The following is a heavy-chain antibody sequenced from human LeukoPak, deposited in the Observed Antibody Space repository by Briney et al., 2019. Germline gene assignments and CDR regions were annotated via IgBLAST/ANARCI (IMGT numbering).Heavy chain of an antibody. J-gene: IGHJ1*01. V-gene: IGHV1-69*04. CDR3: ASGTAAAGREYFQH. Sequence: SVKVSCKASGGTFSSYAISWVRQAPGQGPEWMGRIIPILGIANYAQKFQGRVTITADKSTSTAYMELSSLRSEDTAVYYCASGTAAAGREYFQHWGQGTLVTVSS. D-gene: IGHD6-13*01. CDR1: GGTFSSYA. CDR2: IIPILGIA.